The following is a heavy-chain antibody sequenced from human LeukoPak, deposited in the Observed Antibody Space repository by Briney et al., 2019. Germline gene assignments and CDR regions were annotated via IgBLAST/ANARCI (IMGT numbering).Heavy chain of an antibody. J-gene: IGHJ3*02. CDR3: ARDNDKNAFDI. CDR2: INPSGGST. Sequence: ASVKVSCKASGYTFTSYYMHWVRQAPGQGLEWMGIINPSGGSTSYAQKFQGRVTMTRDMSTSTDYMELSSLRSEDTAVYYCARDNDKNAFDIWGQGTMVTVSS. V-gene: IGHV1-46*01. CDR1: GYTFTSYY. D-gene: IGHD3-22*01.